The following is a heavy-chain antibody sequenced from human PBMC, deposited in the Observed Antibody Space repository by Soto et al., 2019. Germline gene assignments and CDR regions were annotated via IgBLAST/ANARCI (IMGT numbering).Heavy chain of an antibody. CDR1: GSASASYD. CDR3: AALRWLQSPFDY. V-gene: IGHV3-23*01. Sequence: EVQLSESGGGLVQPGGSLRLSCTASGSASASYDVTWVRQAPGKGLEWVSAISASGGNTFFADSVKGRFSMSRDHSKNVIYLHMNSLRFEDTAVYYCAALRWLQSPFDYWGQGTLVTVSS. D-gene: IGHD6-19*01. J-gene: IGHJ4*02. CDR2: ISASGGNT.